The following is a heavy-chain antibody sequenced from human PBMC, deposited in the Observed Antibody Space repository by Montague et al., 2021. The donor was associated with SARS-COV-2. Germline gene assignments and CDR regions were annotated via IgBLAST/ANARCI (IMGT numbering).Heavy chain of an antibody. D-gene: IGHD5-12*01. V-gene: IGHV4-4*07. CDR3: ARDGADYSFAYYHEMDV. Sequence: SETLSLTCTVSGDSVRTYYWSWIRQSAGKKLEWMGRLYTSGSTYHNPSXKSRVTMSLDTSKNLFSLNLSSMTAADTAVYYCARDGADYSFAYYHEMDVWGQGIAVTVSS. CDR2: LYTSGST. CDR1: GDSVRTYY. J-gene: IGHJ6*02.